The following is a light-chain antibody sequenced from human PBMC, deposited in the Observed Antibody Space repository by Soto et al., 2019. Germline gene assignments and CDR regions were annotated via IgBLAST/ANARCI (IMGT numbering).Light chain of an antibody. J-gene: IGLJ1*01. Sequence: QSVVTQPPSASGTPGQRVTISCSGSSSNIGSNYVYWYQQLPGTAPKLLIYSNNQRPSGVPDRFSGSKSGTSASLAISGLRSEDEADYYCAAWDDTLIGYVFGAGTKLT. CDR1: SSNIGSNY. V-gene: IGLV1-47*02. CDR2: SNN. CDR3: AAWDDTLIGYV.